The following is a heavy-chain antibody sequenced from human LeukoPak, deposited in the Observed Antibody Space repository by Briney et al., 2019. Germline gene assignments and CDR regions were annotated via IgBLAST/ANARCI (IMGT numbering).Heavy chain of an antibody. CDR3: ARDRPPVGAIDY. CDR2: ISSGSSYI. CDR1: GFTFSSYN. D-gene: IGHD1-26*01. Sequence: GGSLRLSCAASGFTFSSYNMNWVRQAPGKGLEWVSSISSGSSYIYYADSVKGRFTISRDNAKNSLYLQMNSLRDEDTAVYFCARDRPPVGAIDYWGQGTLVTVSS. V-gene: IGHV3-21*01. J-gene: IGHJ4*02.